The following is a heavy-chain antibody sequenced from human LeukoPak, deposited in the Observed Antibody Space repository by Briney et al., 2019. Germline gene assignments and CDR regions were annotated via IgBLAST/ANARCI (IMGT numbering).Heavy chain of an antibody. CDR3: AKSPLSAGYCSGGSCYVLNY. Sequence: GGSLRLSCAASGFTFSSYAMSWVRQAPGKGLEWVSAISGSGGNTYYADSVKGRFTISRDNSKNTLYLQTNSLRAEDTAVYYCAKSPLSAGYCSGGSCYVLNYWGQGTLVTVSS. CDR1: GFTFSSYA. CDR2: ISGSGGNT. V-gene: IGHV3-23*01. J-gene: IGHJ4*02. D-gene: IGHD2-15*01.